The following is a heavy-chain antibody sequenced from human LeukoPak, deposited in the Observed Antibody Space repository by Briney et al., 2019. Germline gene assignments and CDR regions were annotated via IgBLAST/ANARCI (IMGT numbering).Heavy chain of an antibody. CDR2: IYYSGST. CDR3: ARAHFDY. Sequence: PSETLSLTCTVSGGSISSYYWSWIRQPPGKGLEWIGSIYYSGSTYYNPSLKSRVTISVDTSKNQFSLKLSSVTAADTAVYYCARAHFDYWGQGTLVTVSS. CDR1: GGSISSYY. V-gene: IGHV4-39*07. J-gene: IGHJ4*02.